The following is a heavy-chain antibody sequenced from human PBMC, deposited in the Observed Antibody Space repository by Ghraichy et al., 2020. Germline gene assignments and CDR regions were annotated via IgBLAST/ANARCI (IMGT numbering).Heavy chain of an antibody. CDR3: ARGPRGPAMVRGGELDF. Sequence: SETLSLTCGVYGGALSGYSWSWIRQPPGKGLEWIGEVNHGGTTKYNPSLKTRVTISIDTSKSQFSLRMTSVTAADTSIYYCARGPRGPAMVRGGELDFWGTGTLVTVSS. V-gene: IGHV4-34*01. D-gene: IGHD3-10*01. CDR2: VNHGGTT. J-gene: IGHJ4*02. CDR1: GGALSGYS.